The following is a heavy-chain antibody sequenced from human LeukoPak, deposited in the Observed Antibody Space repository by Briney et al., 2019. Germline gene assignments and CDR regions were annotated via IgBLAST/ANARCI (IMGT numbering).Heavy chain of an antibody. D-gene: IGHD3-10*01. J-gene: IGHJ3*02. CDR3: ARQGRQWFGELLFTDAFDI. Sequence: KPSETLSLTCTVSGGSISSYYWSWIRQPPGKGLEWIGYIYYSGSTNYNPSLKSRVTISVDTSKNQFSLKLSSVTAADTAVYYCARQGRQWFGELLFTDAFDIWGQGTMVTVSS. V-gene: IGHV4-59*08. CDR2: IYYSGST. CDR1: GGSISSYY.